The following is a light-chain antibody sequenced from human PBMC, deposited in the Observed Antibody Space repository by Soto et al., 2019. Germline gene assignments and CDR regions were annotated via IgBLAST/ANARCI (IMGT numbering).Light chain of an antibody. J-gene: IGLJ1*01. CDR3: AAWDDSLNGSV. Sequence: QSVLTQPPSASGTPGQRVTISCSGSSSNIGGNTVNWYQQLPGAAPKLLIYSNSQRPSGVPDRFSGSKSGTSASLAISGLQSEDEADYYCAAWDDSLNGSVFGTGTKVTVL. V-gene: IGLV1-44*01. CDR1: SSNIGGNT. CDR2: SNS.